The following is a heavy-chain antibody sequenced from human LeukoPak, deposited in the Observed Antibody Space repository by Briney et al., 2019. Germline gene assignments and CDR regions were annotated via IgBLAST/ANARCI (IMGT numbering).Heavy chain of an antibody. CDR2: INPNSGGT. CDR1: GYTFTGYY. D-gene: IGHD2-15*01. CDR3: ARGLVAGSWFDP. V-gene: IGHV1-2*02. Sequence: ASVKVSCKASGYTFTGYYMHWVRQAPGLGLEWMGWINPNSGGTNYAQKFQGRVTMTRDTSISTAYMELSRLRSDDTAVYYCARGLVAGSWFDPWGQGTLVTVSS. J-gene: IGHJ5*02.